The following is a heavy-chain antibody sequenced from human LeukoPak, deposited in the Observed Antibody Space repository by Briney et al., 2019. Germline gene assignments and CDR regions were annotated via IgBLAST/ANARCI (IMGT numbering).Heavy chain of an antibody. CDR2: IVVGSGNT. CDR1: GFTFTSSA. CDR3: AADPYVWGAARWFDP. D-gene: IGHD3-16*01. J-gene: IGHJ5*02. Sequence: ASVKVSCKASGFTFTSSAMQWVRQARGQRLEWIGWIVVGSGNTNYAQKFQERVTITRDMSTSTAYMELSSLRSEDTAVYHCAADPYVWGAARWFDPWGQGTLVTVSS. V-gene: IGHV1-58*02.